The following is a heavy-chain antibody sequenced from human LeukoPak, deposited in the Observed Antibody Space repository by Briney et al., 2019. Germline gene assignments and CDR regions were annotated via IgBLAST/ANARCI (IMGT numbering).Heavy chain of an antibody. D-gene: IGHD6-19*01. V-gene: IGHV4-30-4*08. CDR2: IYYSGST. Sequence: SETLSLTCTVSGGSISSGDYYWSWIRQPPGKGLEWIGYIYYSGSTYYNPSLKSRVTISVDTSKNQFSLKLSSVTAADTAVYYCARDSGGWYARVDYWGQGTLVTVSS. CDR3: ARDSGGWYARVDY. CDR1: GGSISSGDYY. J-gene: IGHJ4*02.